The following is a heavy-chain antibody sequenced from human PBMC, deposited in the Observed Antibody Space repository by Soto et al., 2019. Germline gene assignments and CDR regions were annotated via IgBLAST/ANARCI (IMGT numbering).Heavy chain of an antibody. D-gene: IGHD6-6*01. J-gene: IGHJ6*02. CDR3: AGCLFSSSPGGSYYYGMDV. CDR1: GGTFSSYA. V-gene: IGHV1-69*01. Sequence: QVQLVQSGAEVKKPGSSVKVSCKASGGTFSSYAISWVRQAPGQGLEWMGGIIPIFGTANYAQKLQGRVTITADESTSTAYMELSSRRSEDTVVYYCAGCLFSSSPGGSYYYGMDVWGQGTTVTVSS. CDR2: IIPIFGTA.